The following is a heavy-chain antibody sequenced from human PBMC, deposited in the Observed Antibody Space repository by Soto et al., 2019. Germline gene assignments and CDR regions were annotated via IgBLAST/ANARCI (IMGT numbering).Heavy chain of an antibody. CDR3: ARSIGYCSGGNCSYFDY. Sequence: SVKVYCKASGGTFSSYTSSWVRQAPGQGLEWIGKIIPILGIANYAQKFQGRVTITADKSTSTAYMELSSLRSEDTAVYYCARSIGYCSGGNCSYFDYWGQGTLVTVSS. CDR1: GGTFSSYT. V-gene: IGHV1-69*02. J-gene: IGHJ4*02. D-gene: IGHD2-15*01. CDR2: IIPILGIA.